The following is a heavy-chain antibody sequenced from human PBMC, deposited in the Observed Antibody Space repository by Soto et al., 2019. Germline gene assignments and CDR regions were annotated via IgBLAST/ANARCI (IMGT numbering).Heavy chain of an antibody. CDR3: ARDKANVGRYNQFDP. Sequence: SETLSLTCAVSGASIRGSKWWSWVRQPPGKGLEWIGDIYHSGTTNYNPSLKSRVTMSVDKSKNQFSLNLTSVTAADTAVYYCARDKANVGRYNQFDPWGPGTLVTVSS. CDR1: GASIRGSKW. V-gene: IGHV4-4*02. J-gene: IGHJ5*02. CDR2: IYHSGTT. D-gene: IGHD1-26*01.